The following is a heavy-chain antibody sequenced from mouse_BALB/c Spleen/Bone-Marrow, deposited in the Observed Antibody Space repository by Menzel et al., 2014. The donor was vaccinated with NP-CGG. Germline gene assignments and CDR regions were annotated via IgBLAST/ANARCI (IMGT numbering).Heavy chain of an antibody. J-gene: IGHJ3*01. CDR2: ISNGGSYT. Sequence: EVQLVESGGGLVKPGGSLKFSCAASGFTFRDNYMYWVRRTPEKRLEWVETISNGGSYTYYPDSVKGRFTISRDNAKNNLYLQMNSLKSEDPAMYYCARRWFAYWGQGTLVTVSA. CDR1: GFTFRDNY. CDR3: ARRWFAY. V-gene: IGHV5-4*02.